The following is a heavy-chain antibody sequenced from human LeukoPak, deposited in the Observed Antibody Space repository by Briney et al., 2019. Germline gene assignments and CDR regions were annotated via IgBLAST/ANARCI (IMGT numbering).Heavy chain of an antibody. J-gene: IGHJ4*02. D-gene: IGHD3-22*01. CDR3: ARVRYYYDSSGYSYYFDY. CDR1: GFTFSDHY. V-gene: IGHV3-72*01. CDR2: TRNKANSYTT. Sequence: GGSLRLSCAASGFTFSDHYMDWVRQAPGKGLEWVGRTRNKANSYTTEYVASVKGRFTISRDDSKNSLYLQMNSLKTEDTAVYYCARVRYYYDSSGYSYYFDYWGQGTLVTVSS.